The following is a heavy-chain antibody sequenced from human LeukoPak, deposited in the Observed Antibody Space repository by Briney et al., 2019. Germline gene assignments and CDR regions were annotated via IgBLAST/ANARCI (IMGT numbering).Heavy chain of an antibody. J-gene: IGHJ4*02. CDR1: GFTFSNYA. CDR3: AKDALAQTTLTLNYFDY. CDR2: ISGSGGST. Sequence: GGSLRLSCAASGFTFSNYAMSWVRQAPGKGLEWVSAISGSGGSTYYADSVKGRFTISRDNSKNTLYLQMNSLRAEDTAVYYCAKDALAQTTLTLNYFDYWGQGTLVTVSS. D-gene: IGHD1/OR15-1a*01. V-gene: IGHV3-23*01.